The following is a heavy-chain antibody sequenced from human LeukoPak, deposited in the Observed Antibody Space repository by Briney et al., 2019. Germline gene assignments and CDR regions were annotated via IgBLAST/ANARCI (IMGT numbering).Heavy chain of an antibody. CDR3: AKVGPNRRPTIVGPHDAFDI. Sequence: PGGSLRLSCAASGFTFSSYAMSWVRQAPGKGLEWVSAISGSGGSTYYADSVKGRFTISRDNSKNTLYLQMNSLRAEDTAVYYCAKVGPNRRPTIVGPHDAFDIWGQGTMVTVSS. CDR1: GFTFSSYA. D-gene: IGHD1-26*01. CDR2: ISGSGGST. J-gene: IGHJ3*02. V-gene: IGHV3-23*01.